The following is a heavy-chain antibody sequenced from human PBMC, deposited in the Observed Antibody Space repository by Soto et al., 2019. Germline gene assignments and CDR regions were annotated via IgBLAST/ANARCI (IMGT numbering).Heavy chain of an antibody. CDR2: IHSSGNV. D-gene: IGHD3-10*01. J-gene: IGHJ4*02. Sequence: SETLSLTCSVSGASVSSYYWSWFRQPVGKGLEWIGRIHSSGNVNYNPSLESRVTMSLDTSKNQFSLRLSSLTAADTALYLCARDVGKNYWGQGIRVTSPQ. CDR1: GASVSSYY. V-gene: IGHV4-4*07. CDR3: ARDVGKNY.